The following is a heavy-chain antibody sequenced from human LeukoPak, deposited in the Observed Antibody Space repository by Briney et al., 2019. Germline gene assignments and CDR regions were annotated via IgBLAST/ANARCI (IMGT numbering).Heavy chain of an antibody. J-gene: IGHJ4*02. CDR2: IYHSGST. V-gene: IGHV4-4*03. D-gene: IGHD6-19*01. CDR1: GGSISSRTS. Sequence: PGSLSLTCAVSGGSISSRTSWSCGRQPPGKRLWGSGEIYHSGSTNYNPSLKSRVTISVDKSKNQFSLKLSSVPAADTAVYYCASSHSSGWWGFDYWGQGTPVTVSS. CDR3: ASSHSSGWWGFDY.